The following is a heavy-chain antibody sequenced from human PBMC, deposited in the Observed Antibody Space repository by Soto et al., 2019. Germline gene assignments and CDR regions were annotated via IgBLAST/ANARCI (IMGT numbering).Heavy chain of an antibody. J-gene: IGHJ4*02. CDR1: GFTFSSYW. V-gene: IGHV3-7*01. CDR3: VRDIRGSSSTN. Sequence: EVQLVESGGGLVQPGGSLRLSCAASGFTFSSYWMSWVRQAPGKGLGWVATINQDGSSKSYVDSVKGLFTISRDNAKNSLYLQINGLRAEDTAVYYCVRDIRGSSSTNWGQGTLLTVSS. D-gene: IGHD6-13*01. CDR2: INQDGSSK.